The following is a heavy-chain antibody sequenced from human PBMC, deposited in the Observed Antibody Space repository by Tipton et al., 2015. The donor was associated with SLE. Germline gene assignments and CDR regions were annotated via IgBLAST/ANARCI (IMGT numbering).Heavy chain of an antibody. Sequence: GSLRLSCSASGFTFSSYAMHWVRQAPGKGLEYVSAISSNGGSTYYADSVKGRFTISRDNSKNTLYLQMSSLRAEDTAVYYCVKDRPDTIFGVVIINDAFDIWGQGTMVTVSS. CDR1: GFTFSSYA. J-gene: IGHJ3*02. CDR3: VKDRPDTIFGVVIINDAFDI. D-gene: IGHD3-3*01. V-gene: IGHV3-64D*06. CDR2: ISSNGGST.